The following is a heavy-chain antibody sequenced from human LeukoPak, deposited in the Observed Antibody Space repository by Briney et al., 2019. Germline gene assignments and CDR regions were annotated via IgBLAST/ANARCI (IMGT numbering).Heavy chain of an antibody. Sequence: SETLSLTCTVSGDSISSYYWTWIRQPPGKGLEWIGYIYYTGNTNYNPSLKSRVTISVDTPKNHFSLKLSAVTAADTAVYYCARALYSSSWYYFDYWGQGTLVTVSS. CDR1: GDSISSYY. D-gene: IGHD6-13*01. J-gene: IGHJ4*02. CDR3: ARALYSSSWYYFDY. CDR2: IYYTGNT. V-gene: IGHV4-59*08.